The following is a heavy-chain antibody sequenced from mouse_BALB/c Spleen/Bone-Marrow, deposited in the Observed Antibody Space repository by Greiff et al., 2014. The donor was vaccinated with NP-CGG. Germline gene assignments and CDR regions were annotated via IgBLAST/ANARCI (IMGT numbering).Heavy chain of an antibody. CDR3: ARSGERYGAMDY. Sequence: VQLQQSGGGLVKPGGSLKLSCAASGFTFSDFYMFWFRQTPEKRLEWVATISNGGTYTYYPDSVKGCFTISRDNAKNNLYLQMSSLKSEDTAMYYCARSGERYGAMDYWGQGTSVTVTS. J-gene: IGHJ4*01. D-gene: IGHD1-1*02. V-gene: IGHV5-4*02. CDR2: ISNGGTYT. CDR1: GFTFSDFY.